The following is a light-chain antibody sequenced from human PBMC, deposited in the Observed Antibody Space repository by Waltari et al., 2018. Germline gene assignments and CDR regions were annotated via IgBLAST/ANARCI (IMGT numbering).Light chain of an antibody. J-gene: IGKJ3*01. V-gene: IGKV3-15*01. Sequence: DIMMTQSPATLSVSPGDRATLSCGASQTVTNKLAWYQQRPGQAPRLLIQDASTRATGIPARFSGSQSGTEFTLTITSLQSEDFGIYYCQQYNNWPLTFGPGTKVDIK. CDR1: QTVTNK. CDR3: QQYNNWPLT. CDR2: DAS.